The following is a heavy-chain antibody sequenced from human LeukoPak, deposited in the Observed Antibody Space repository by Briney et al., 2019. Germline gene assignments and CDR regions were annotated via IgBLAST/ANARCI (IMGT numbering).Heavy chain of an antibody. D-gene: IGHD5-18*01. Sequence: SETLSLTCTVSGGSISNYYWTWLRQPPGKGLEWIGYIYYSGSTNYNPSLKSRVTLSVDTSRNQFSLKLISVRAADRAVYSCARDRGYSFDYWGQGTLVTVSS. CDR2: IYYSGST. V-gene: IGHV4-59*01. CDR3: ARDRGYSFDY. J-gene: IGHJ4*02. CDR1: GGSISNYY.